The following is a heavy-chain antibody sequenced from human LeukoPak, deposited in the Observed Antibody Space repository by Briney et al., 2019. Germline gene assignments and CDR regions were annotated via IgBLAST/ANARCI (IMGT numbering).Heavy chain of an antibody. Sequence: ETLSLTCTVSGYSISSGYYWGWIRQPPGKGLQGIGSFYRSGSTYYNPSLKSRVTISVDTSKNQFSLRLNSVTAADTAVYYCARVGGQGTSYLEAFDIWGHGTMVTVSS. V-gene: IGHV4-38-2*02. J-gene: IGHJ3*02. CDR1: GYSISSGYY. D-gene: IGHD4-23*01. CDR2: FYRSGST. CDR3: ARVGGQGTSYLEAFDI.